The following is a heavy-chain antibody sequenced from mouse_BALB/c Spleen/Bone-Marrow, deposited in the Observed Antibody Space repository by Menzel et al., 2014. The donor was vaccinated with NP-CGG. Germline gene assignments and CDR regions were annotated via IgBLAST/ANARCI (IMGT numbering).Heavy chain of an antibody. Sequence: LQQSGSELVRPGASVKLSCKASGCTFTSYWMHWVKQRHGQGLEWIGNIYPGSGSTNYDEKFKSKGTLTVDTSSSTAYMHLSSLTSEDSAVYYCTSWDYWGQGTTLTVSS. CDR3: TSWDY. CDR1: GCTFTSYW. CDR2: IYPGSGST. V-gene: IGHV1S22*01. J-gene: IGHJ2*01.